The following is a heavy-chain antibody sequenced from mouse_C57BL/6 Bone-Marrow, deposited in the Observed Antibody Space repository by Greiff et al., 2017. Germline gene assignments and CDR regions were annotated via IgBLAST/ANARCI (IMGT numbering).Heavy chain of an antibody. CDR2: IDPSDSYT. CDR3: ARDGSYPSWFAY. J-gene: IGHJ3*01. Sequence: QVQLQQPGAELVKPGASVKLSCKASGYTFTSYWMQWVKQRPGQGLEWIGEIDPSDSYTNYNQKFKGKATLTVDTSSSTAYMQLSSLTSEDAAVYYGARDGSYPSWFAYWGQGTLVTVSA. CDR1: GYTFTSYW. D-gene: IGHD2-3*01. V-gene: IGHV1-50*01.